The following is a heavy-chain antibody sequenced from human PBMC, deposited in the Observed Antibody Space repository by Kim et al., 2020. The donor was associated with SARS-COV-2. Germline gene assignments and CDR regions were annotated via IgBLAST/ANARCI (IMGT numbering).Heavy chain of an antibody. CDR3: ARGKGPYGWFDP. Sequence: GGSLRLSCAASGFTVSSYWMHWVRHAPGKGLIWVSRISDDGTSTFYADSVKGRFTISRDSATNTLFLQMNSLRVEDTGVYFCARGKGPYGWFDPWGQGT. CDR2: ISDDGTST. J-gene: IGHJ5*02. V-gene: IGHV3-74*01. CDR1: GFTVSSYW. D-gene: IGHD4-17*01.